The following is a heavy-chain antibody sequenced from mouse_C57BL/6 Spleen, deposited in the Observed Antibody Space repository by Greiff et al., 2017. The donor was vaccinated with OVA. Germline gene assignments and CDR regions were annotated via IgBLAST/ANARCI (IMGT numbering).Heavy chain of an antibody. J-gene: IGHJ2*01. CDR3: ARKKELLDYFDY. CDR2: IDPSDSYT. V-gene: IGHV1-59*01. Sequence: QVQLQQPGAELVRPGTSVKLSCKASGYTFTSYWMHWVKQRPGQGLEWIGVIDPSDSYTNYNQKFKGKATLTVDTSSSTAYMQLSSLTSEDSAVYYCARKKELLDYFDYWGQGTTLTVSS. D-gene: IGHD2-12*01. CDR1: GYTFTSYW.